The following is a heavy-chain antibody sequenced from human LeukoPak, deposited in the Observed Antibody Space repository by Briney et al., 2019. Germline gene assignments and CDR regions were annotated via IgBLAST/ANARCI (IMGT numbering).Heavy chain of an antibody. Sequence: SQTLSLTCAISGDSVSSNSAAWNWIRQSPSRGLEWLGRTYYRSKWYNDYAVSVKSRITINPDTSKNQFSLQLNSVTPEDTAVYYCARDHQVRGYYYDSSATGGPCSVDYWGQGTLVTVSS. CDR3: ARDHQVRGYYYDSSATGGPCSVDY. V-gene: IGHV6-1*01. D-gene: IGHD3-22*01. J-gene: IGHJ4*02. CDR2: TYYRSKWYN. CDR1: GDSVSSNSAA.